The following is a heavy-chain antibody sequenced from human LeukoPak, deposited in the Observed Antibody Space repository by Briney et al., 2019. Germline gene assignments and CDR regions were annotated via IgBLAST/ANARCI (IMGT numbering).Heavy chain of an antibody. V-gene: IGHV4-4*07. CDR3: ARDAPVYCSGGSCYNYYFDY. CDR1: GGSISSYY. J-gene: IGHJ4*02. D-gene: IGHD2-15*01. CDR2: IYTSGST. Sequence: ASETLSLTCTVSGGSISSYYWSWIRQPAGKGLEWIGRIYTSGSTNYNPSLKSRVTMSVGTSKNQFSLKLSSVTAADTAVYYCARDAPVYCSGGSCYNYYFDYWGQGTLVTVSS.